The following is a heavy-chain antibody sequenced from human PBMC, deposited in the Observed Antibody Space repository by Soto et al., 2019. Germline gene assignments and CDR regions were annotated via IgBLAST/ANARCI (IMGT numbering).Heavy chain of an antibody. Sequence: QVQMVESGGGLVKPGGSLRLSCAASGFTFGDYYMSWIRQAPGKELEWVSYISSSGSSTYYVESVRGRFTISRDNAKNSLHLQMDSRGAEDTAVYYCARAEAALPAAWYWGQGTLVTVSS. J-gene: IGHJ4*02. CDR1: GFTFGDYY. V-gene: IGHV3-11*01. CDR2: ISSSGSST. D-gene: IGHD6-25*01. CDR3: ARAEAALPAAWY.